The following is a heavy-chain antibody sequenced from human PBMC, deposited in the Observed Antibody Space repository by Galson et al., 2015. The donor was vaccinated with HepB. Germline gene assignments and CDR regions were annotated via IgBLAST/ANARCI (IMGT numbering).Heavy chain of an antibody. V-gene: IGHV3-15*04. J-gene: IGHJ4*02. CDR2: IAQKAEGEIT. CDR1: GFNFRNAR. Sequence: SLRLSCAASGFNFRNARLMWVRQAPGTGLEWVGRIAQKAEGEITHYAAAVKGRFTISRDDSKNTVYLQMDSLRTEDTAVYYCMDVAVEGDWDHWGQGALVTVSS. D-gene: IGHD2-15*01. CDR3: MDVAVEGDWDH.